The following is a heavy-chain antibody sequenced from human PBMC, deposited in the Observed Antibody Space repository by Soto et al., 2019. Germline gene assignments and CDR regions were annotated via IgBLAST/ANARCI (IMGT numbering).Heavy chain of an antibody. CDR1: GFTFRSHG. CDR3: AGDSGYDRGFFDY. V-gene: IGHV3-33*01. J-gene: IGHJ4*02. Sequence: QVQLVESGGGVVQPGRSLRLSCAASGFTFRSHGMHWVRQAPGTGLEWVAVIWYDGINKYYADSVKGRFTISRDSSKNTLYLEMNSLRYEDTAVYYCAGDSGYDRGFFDYWGQGALVTVSS. D-gene: IGHD5-12*01. CDR2: IWYDGINK.